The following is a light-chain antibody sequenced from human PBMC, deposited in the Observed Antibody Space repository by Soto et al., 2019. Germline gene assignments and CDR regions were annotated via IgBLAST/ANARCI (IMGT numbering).Light chain of an antibody. V-gene: IGKV3-15*01. CDR2: GAS. CDR3: QQYNNWPPWT. J-gene: IGKJ1*01. Sequence: EIVMTQSPATLSVSPGERATLSCRASQSVSSNLAWYEQKPGQAPRLPSYGASTRATGIPARFSGSGSVTEFTLTISSLQSEDFAVYYCQQYNNWPPWTFGQGTKVEIK. CDR1: QSVSSN.